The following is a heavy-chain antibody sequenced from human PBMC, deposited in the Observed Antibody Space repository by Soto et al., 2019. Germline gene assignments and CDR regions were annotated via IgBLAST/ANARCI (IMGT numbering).Heavy chain of an antibody. J-gene: IGHJ2*01. Sequence: QVQLVQSGAEVKKPGSSVKVSCKASGGTFSSYTISWVRQAPGQGLEWMGRIIPILGIANDVQKFQGRVTITAEKSTSTAYMELSSLTSEDTAVYYCAGEGGWYQTYWYFDLWGRGTLVTVSS. CDR3: AGEGGWYQTYWYFDL. D-gene: IGHD6-19*01. V-gene: IGHV1-69*08. CDR1: GGTFSSYT. CDR2: IIPILGIA.